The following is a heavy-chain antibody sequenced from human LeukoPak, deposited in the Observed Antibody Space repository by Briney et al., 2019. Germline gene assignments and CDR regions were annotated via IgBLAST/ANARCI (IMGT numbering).Heavy chain of an antibody. Sequence: TLXLTCAVSGGSISSGGYSWSWIRQPPGKGLEWIGYIYHSGSTYYNPSLKSRVTISVDRSKNQFSLKLSSVTAADTAVYYCARQISQLLGFDLWGRGTLVTVSS. D-gene: IGHD2-2*01. J-gene: IGHJ2*01. CDR2: IYHSGST. V-gene: IGHV4-30-2*01. CDR3: ARQISQLLGFDL. CDR1: GGSISSGGYS.